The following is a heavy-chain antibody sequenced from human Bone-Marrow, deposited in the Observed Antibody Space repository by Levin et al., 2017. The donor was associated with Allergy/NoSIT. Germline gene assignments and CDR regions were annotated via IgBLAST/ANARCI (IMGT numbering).Heavy chain of an antibody. V-gene: IGHV3-53*01. CDR1: GFTVSSNY. J-gene: IGHJ4*02. D-gene: IGHD1-26*01. CDR3: VREGVVGAIHFED. CDR2: IYEVGDT. Sequence: PGGSLRLSCAASGFTVSSNYMSWVRQAPGKGLEWVSLIYEVGDTFYADSVKGRFTISRDNSQNTLYLQMNSLRAEDTAVYYCVREGVVGAIHFEDWGQGTLVTVSS.